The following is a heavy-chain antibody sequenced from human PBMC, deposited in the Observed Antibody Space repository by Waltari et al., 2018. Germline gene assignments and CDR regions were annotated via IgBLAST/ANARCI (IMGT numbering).Heavy chain of an antibody. V-gene: IGHV1-69*05. Sequence: QVQLVQSGAEVKKPGASVKVSCKVSGYTLTDLSMHWVRQAPGQGLEWMGGIIPIFGTANYAQKFQGRVTITTDESTSTAYMELSSLRSEDTAVYYCARVGRNDPNWFDPWGQGTLVTVSS. CDR2: IIPIFGTA. CDR3: ARVGRNDPNWFDP. CDR1: GYTLTDLS. D-gene: IGHD1-1*01. J-gene: IGHJ5*02.